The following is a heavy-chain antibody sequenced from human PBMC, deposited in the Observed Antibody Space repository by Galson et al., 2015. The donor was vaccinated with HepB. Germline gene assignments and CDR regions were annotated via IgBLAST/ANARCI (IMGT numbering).Heavy chain of an antibody. CDR1: GDSVSSNSAA. CDR3: ARDPRYYDFWSGYYNAFDI. Sequence: CAISGDSVSSNSAAWNWIRQSPPRGLGGMGRTYYRYKWYNDYAVYVKSRITINPDTSKNQFSLQLNSVTPEDTAVYYCARDPRYYDFWSGYYNAFDIWGKGTMVTVSS. D-gene: IGHD3-3*01. V-gene: IGHV6-1*01. J-gene: IGHJ3*02. CDR2: TYYRYKWYN.